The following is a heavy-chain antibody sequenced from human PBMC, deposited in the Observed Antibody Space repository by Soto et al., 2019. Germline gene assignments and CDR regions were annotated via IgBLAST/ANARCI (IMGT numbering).Heavy chain of an antibody. J-gene: IGHJ6*02. V-gene: IGHV1-69*01. Sequence: QVQLVQSGAEVKKPGSSVKVSCKASGGTFSSYAISWVRQAPGQGLEWMGGIIPIFGTANYAQKFQGRVTIAADESTSTAYMELSSLRSEDTAVYYCARVGIRITMIVAGGMDVWGQGTTVTVSS. CDR2: IIPIFGTA. CDR3: ARVGIRITMIVAGGMDV. CDR1: GGTFSSYA. D-gene: IGHD3-22*01.